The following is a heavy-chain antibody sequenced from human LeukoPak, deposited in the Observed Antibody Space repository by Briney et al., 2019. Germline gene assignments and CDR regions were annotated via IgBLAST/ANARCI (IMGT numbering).Heavy chain of an antibody. CDR2: ISGGGEYT. J-gene: IGHJ4*02. CDR3: AKDKRGGSDYVYFDY. V-gene: IGHV3-23*01. D-gene: IGHD4-17*01. Sequence: GGSLRLSCAASGFTFSDYAMNWVRQAPGKGLEWGSTISGGGEYTRYADSVQGRFIVSRDNSKNTVYLQMTSLRVEDTAVYFCAKDKRGGSDYVYFDYWGQGTLVTVSS. CDR1: GFTFSDYA.